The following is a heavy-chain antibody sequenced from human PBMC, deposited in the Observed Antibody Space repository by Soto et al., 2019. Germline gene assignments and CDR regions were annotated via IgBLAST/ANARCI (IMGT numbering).Heavy chain of an antibody. Sequence: QVQLVESGGGVVQPGRSLRLSCAASGFTFSSYGMHWVRQAPGKGLEWVAVISYDGSNKYYADSVKGRFTISRDNSKNTLYLQMNSLRAEDTAVYYCAKDPPGDGDYCRSWAGWFDPWGQGTLVTVSS. D-gene: IGHD4-17*01. CDR2: ISYDGSNK. CDR3: AKDPPGDGDYCRSWAGWFDP. CDR1: GFTFSSYG. V-gene: IGHV3-30*18. J-gene: IGHJ5*02.